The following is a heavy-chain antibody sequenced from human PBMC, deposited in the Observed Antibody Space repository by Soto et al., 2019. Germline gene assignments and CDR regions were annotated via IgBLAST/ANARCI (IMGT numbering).Heavy chain of an antibody. J-gene: IGHJ6*02. CDR2: INPSGGST. CDR1: GYTFTSYY. Sequence: ASVKVSCKASGYTFTSYYMHWVRQAPGQGLEWMGIINPSGGSTSYAQKFQGRVTMTRDTSTSTVYMELSSLRSEDTAVYYCASLGGDKGVPAALYYYGMDVWGQGTPVTVSS. V-gene: IGHV1-46*01. D-gene: IGHD2-2*01. CDR3: ASLGGDKGVPAALYYYGMDV.